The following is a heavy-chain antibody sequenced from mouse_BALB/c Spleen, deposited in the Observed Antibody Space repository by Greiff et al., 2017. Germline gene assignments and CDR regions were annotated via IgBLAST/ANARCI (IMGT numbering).Heavy chain of an antibody. V-gene: IGHV5-6-2*01. Sequence: EVMLVESGGGLVKLGGSLKLSCAASGFTFSSYYMSWVRQTPEKRLELVAAINSNGGSTYYPDTVKGRFTISRDNAKNTLYLQMSSLKSEDTALYYCARVYYPYAMDYWGQGTSVTVSS. J-gene: IGHJ4*01. CDR3: ARVYYPYAMDY. D-gene: IGHD2-1*01. CDR1: GFTFSSYY. CDR2: INSNGGST.